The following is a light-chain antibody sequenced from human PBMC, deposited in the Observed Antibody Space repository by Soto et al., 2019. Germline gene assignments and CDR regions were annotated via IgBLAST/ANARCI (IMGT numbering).Light chain of an antibody. V-gene: IGLV2-14*03. Sequence: QSALTQPASVSGSPGHSITISCTGTGSDIGSYKYVSWYQQHPGKAPKPIIFEVNNRPSGVSDRFSGSKSGNTASLIISGLQAEDEADYYCASYTSISSLGVFGTGTKVTVL. J-gene: IGLJ1*01. CDR2: EVN. CDR1: GSDIGSYKY. CDR3: ASYTSISSLGV.